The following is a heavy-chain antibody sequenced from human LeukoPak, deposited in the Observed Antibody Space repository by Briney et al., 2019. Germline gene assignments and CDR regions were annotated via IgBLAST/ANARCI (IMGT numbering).Heavy chain of an antibody. Sequence: ASVTVSCKASGYTFTSYGISWVRQAPGQGLEWMGWISAYNGNTNYAQKLQGRVTMTTDTSTSTAYMELRSLRSDDTAVYYCARASASSSSWYNFDYWGQGTLVTVSS. V-gene: IGHV1-18*01. J-gene: IGHJ4*02. CDR1: GYTFTSYG. CDR2: ISAYNGNT. CDR3: ARASASSSSWYNFDY. D-gene: IGHD6-13*01.